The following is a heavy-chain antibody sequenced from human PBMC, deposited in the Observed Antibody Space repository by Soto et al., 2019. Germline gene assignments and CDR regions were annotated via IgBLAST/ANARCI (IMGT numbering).Heavy chain of an antibody. CDR1: GYTFNGYY. D-gene: IGHD2-21*02. CDR3: ATQFHHCGGDCYRGPYFGMDV. CDR2: INPYTGGT. V-gene: IGHV1-2*02. Sequence: ASVKVSCKASGYTFNGYYVLWVRQAPGQGPECMGWINPYTGGTNYAQKFQGRVTMTRDTSISTAYMELSKLISDDTAVYYCATQFHHCGGDCYRGPYFGMDVWGQGTTVTV. J-gene: IGHJ6*02.